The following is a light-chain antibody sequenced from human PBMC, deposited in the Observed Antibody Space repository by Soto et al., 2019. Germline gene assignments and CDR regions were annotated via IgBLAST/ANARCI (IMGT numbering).Light chain of an antibody. CDR2: GSS. V-gene: IGKV1-39*01. CDR1: QNIAAY. J-gene: IGKJ2*01. CDR3: QQTYITPYT. Sequence: DIQMTQSPSSLSVSVGDRVSIHCQASQNIAAYLNWYQQRPGKAPRLLIYGSSDLQSGVPSTFSGSGSGTDFTLTISSLQADDFATYYCQQTYITPYTFGQGTKLQIK.